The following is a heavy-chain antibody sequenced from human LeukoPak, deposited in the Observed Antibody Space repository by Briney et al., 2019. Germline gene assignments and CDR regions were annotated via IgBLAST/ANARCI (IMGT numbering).Heavy chain of an antibody. V-gene: IGHV3-21*03. CDR3: ARGGGYDAFDY. J-gene: IGHJ4*02. D-gene: IGHD5-12*01. CDR1: GFTFSSYE. Sequence: GSLRLSCAASGFTFSSYEMNWVRQAPGKGLEWVSSISSSSSYIYYADSVKGRFTISRDNAKNSLYLQMNSLRVDDTAVYYCARGGGYDAFDYWGQGTLVTVSS. CDR2: ISSSSSYI.